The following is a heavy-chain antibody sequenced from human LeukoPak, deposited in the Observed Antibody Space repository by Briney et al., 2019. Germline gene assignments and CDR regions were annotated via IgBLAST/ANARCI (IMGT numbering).Heavy chain of an antibody. J-gene: IGHJ3*02. V-gene: IGHV3-23*01. CDR1: GFTFTNYA. Sequence: GGSLRLSCAASGFTFTNYAMIWVRQAPGKGLEWVSAISGSGGSTYYADSVKGRFTISRDNSKNTLFLQVNSLRAEDTAVYYCGKDPNGDYVGAFDMWGQGTMVAVSP. CDR3: GKDPNGDYVGAFDM. D-gene: IGHD4-17*01. CDR2: ISGSGGST.